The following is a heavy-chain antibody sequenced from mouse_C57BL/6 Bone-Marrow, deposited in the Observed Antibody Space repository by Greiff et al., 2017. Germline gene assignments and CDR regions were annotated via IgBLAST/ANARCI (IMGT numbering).Heavy chain of an antibody. CDR3: APFAYYYGSSAWFAY. D-gene: IGHD1-1*01. J-gene: IGHJ3*01. CDR2: ISSGSSTI. V-gene: IGHV5-17*01. CDR1: GFTFSDYG. Sequence: EVHLVESGGGLVKPGGSLKLSCAASGFTFSDYGMHWVRQAPEKGLEWVAYISSGSSTIYYADPVKGRFTISSNNVKNTLFLQMTSLRSEDSAMYYCAPFAYYYGSSAWFAYWGQGTLVTVSA.